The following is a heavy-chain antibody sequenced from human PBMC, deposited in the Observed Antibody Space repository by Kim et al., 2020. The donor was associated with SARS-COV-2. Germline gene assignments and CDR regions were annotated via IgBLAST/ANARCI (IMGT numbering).Heavy chain of an antibody. CDR3: ARSFSGSYDY. Sequence: STSYAPKFQGRVTMTRDTSTSTVYMKLSSLRSEDTAVYYCARSFSGSYDYWGQGTLVTVSS. D-gene: IGHD1-26*01. V-gene: IGHV1-46*01. J-gene: IGHJ4*02. CDR2: ST.